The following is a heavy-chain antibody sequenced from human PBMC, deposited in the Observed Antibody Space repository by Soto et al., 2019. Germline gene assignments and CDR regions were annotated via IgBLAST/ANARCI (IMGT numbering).Heavy chain of an antibody. J-gene: IGHJ3*02. Sequence: QITLKESGPTLVKPTQTLTLTCTVSGFSLSGDGVGVGWIRQPPGKALEWLALIYWDDDQRYSPSLKIRLTITKDTSKNQVVLTMTSIDPVDTATYYCAHRYGATIWPNDPFDSCGQGTVVTVSS. V-gene: IGHV2-5*02. D-gene: IGHD3-10*01. CDR2: IYWDDDQ. CDR1: GFSLSGDGVG. CDR3: AHRYGATIWPNDPFDS.